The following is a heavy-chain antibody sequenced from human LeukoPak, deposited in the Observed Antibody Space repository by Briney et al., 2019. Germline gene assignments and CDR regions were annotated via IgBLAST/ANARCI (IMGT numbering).Heavy chain of an antibody. CDR2: INPSGAGT. J-gene: IGHJ4*02. V-gene: IGHV1-46*01. Sequence: ASVKVSCKASGYTFTSFNLHWVRQAPGQGLEWMGIINPSGAGTSYAQKFEGRVTITRDTSASTAYMELSSLRSEDMAVYYCARAPLISGWYMLGIFDYWGQGTLVTVSS. CDR3: ARAPLISGWYMLGIFDY. CDR1: GYTFTSFN. D-gene: IGHD6-19*01.